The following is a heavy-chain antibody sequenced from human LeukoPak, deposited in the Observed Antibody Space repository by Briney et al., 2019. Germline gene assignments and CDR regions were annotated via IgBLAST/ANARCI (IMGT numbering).Heavy chain of an antibody. V-gene: IGHV3-21*01. CDR2: ISSSSSYI. Sequence: GGSLRLSCAASGFTFSSYGMNWVRQAPGKGLDWVSSISSSSSYIYYADSVKGRFTISRDNAKNSLYLQMNSLRAEDTAVYYCARDRTVVKVGSDAFDIWGQGTMVTVSS. D-gene: IGHD4-23*01. J-gene: IGHJ3*02. CDR3: ARDRTVVKVGSDAFDI. CDR1: GFTFSSYG.